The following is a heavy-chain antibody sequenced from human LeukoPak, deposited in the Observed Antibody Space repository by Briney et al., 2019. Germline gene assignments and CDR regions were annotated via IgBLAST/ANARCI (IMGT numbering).Heavy chain of an antibody. D-gene: IGHD6-13*01. CDR1: GGTFSSYA. CDR3: ARDANGIAAAGPWGGMDV. V-gene: IGHV1-69*04. CDR2: IIPILGIA. Sequence: SVKVSCKASGGTFSSYAISWVRQAPGEGLEWMGRIIPILGIANYAQKFQGRVTITADKSTSTAYMELSSLRSEDTAVYYCARDANGIAAAGPWGGMDVWGQGTMVTVSS. J-gene: IGHJ6*02.